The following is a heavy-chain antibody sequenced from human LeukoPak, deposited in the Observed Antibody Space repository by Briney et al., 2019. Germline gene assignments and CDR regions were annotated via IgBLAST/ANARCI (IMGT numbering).Heavy chain of an antibody. D-gene: IGHD3-16*01. Sequence: PGGSLRLSCAASGFTFNDAWMNWVRQAPGKGLEWVSYISSRSSNIYYADSVKGRFTISRDNAKNSLYLQMNSLRDEDTAVYYCARIPGGYYYAMDVWGQGTTVTVSS. J-gene: IGHJ6*02. CDR1: GFTFNDAW. CDR3: ARIPGGYYYAMDV. CDR2: ISSRSSNI. V-gene: IGHV3-48*02.